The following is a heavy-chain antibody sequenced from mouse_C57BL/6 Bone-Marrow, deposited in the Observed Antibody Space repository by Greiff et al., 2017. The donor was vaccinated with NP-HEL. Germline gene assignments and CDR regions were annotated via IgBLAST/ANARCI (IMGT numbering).Heavy chain of an antibody. J-gene: IGHJ2*01. CDR1: GFNIKDYY. V-gene: IGHV14-2*01. CDR3: ASVYEALYFDY. CDR2: IDPEDGET. D-gene: IGHD2-3*01. Sequence: VQLKESGAELVKPGASVKLSCTASGFNIKDYYMHWVKQRTEQGLEWIGRIDPEDGETKYAPKFQGKATITSDTSSNTAYLQLSSLTSEDTAVYYCASVYEALYFDYWGQGTTLTVSS.